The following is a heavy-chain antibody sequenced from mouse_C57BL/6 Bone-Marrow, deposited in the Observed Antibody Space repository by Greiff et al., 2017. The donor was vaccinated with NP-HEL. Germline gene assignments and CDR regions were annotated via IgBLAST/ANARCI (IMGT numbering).Heavy chain of an antibody. V-gene: IGHV1-59*01. CDR2: IDPSDSYA. J-gene: IGHJ4*01. Sequence: QVQLQQPGAELVRPGTSVKLSCKASGYTFTSYWMHWVKQRPGQGLEWIGVIDPSDSYANYNQKFKGKATLTVDTSSSTAYMQLSSLTSEDSAVYYCANPYYYAMDYWGQGTSVTVSS. CDR3: ANPYYYAMDY. CDR1: GYTFTSYW.